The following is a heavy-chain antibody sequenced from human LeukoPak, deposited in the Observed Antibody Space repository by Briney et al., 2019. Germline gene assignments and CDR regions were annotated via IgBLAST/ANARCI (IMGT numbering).Heavy chain of an antibody. J-gene: IGHJ4*02. D-gene: IGHD2-21*02. CDR1: GYSVSGAYY. CDR2: MYHSGNS. CDR3: ARVAVSAREYFDY. Sequence: SETLSLTCSVSGYSVSGAYYWGWIRQPPGKGLEWIGTMYHSGNSYYNPSLQSRVTISVDSSKNQFSLRLSSVTAADTAVYYCARVAVSAREYFDYWGQGTLVTVSS. V-gene: IGHV4-38-2*02.